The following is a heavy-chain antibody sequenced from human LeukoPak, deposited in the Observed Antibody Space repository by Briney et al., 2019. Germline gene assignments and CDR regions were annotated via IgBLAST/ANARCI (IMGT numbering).Heavy chain of an antibody. CDR3: AKDEWFIYRADFILDY. CDR1: GFPFGDHA. Sequence: GGSLRLSCAASGFPFGDHAMHWVRQAPGKGLEWVSLISGDGGDTYYADSVKGRFTISRDNSKNSLYLQMNSLRAEDSALYYCAKDEWFIYRADFILDYWGQGTQVTVSS. V-gene: IGHV3-43*02. J-gene: IGHJ4*02. D-gene: IGHD3-3*01. CDR2: ISGDGGDT.